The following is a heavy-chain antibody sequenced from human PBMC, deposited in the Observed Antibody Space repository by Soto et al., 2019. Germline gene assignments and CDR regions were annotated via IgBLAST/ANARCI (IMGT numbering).Heavy chain of an antibody. J-gene: IGHJ3*02. Sequence: QVQLVESGGGWVQPGRSLRLSCEATGFSFTTYGMHWVRQAPGKGLEWVAVIGYDGNNKYYADSVEGRFTISRDNSKNTVYLQMKSLICDDTAGYYCARGGVTGIVGIFGSPLDIWGQGTVVTVSS. CDR2: IGYDGNNK. CDR3: ARGGVTGIVGIFGSPLDI. V-gene: IGHV3-33*01. D-gene: IGHD1-1*01. CDR1: GFSFTTYG.